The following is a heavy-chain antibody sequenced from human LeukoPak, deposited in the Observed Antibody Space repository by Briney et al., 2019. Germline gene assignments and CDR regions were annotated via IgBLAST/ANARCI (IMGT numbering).Heavy chain of an antibody. CDR1: GNSISGRS. J-gene: IGHJ5*02. CDR3: ARGSGWYDP. CDR2: ILASGKT. D-gene: IGHD3-3*01. V-gene: IGHV4-59*11. Sequence: PSETLSLTCTVSGNSISGRSWSWIRQPPGKGLEWIGYILASGKTNYNPSLQSRVTISVDTSKDQFSLRLSSVTAADTAVYFCARGSGWYDPWGQGTLVAVSS.